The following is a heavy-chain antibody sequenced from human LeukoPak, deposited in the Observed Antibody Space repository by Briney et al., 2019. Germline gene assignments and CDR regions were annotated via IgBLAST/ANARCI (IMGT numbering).Heavy chain of an antibody. V-gene: IGHV1-69*05. CDR1: GDTFGSYA. J-gene: IGHJ6*03. CDR2: IIPMFATP. Sequence: SVKVSCKSSGDTFGSYALNWLRQAPGQGLEWMGRIIPMFATPNYAQSFQGRVTITTDESTSTAYMELSSLRSEDTAVYYCAREAREFYRPYFLYYYYMDVWGKGTTVTVSS. D-gene: IGHD1-26*01. CDR3: AREAREFYRPYFLYYYYMDV.